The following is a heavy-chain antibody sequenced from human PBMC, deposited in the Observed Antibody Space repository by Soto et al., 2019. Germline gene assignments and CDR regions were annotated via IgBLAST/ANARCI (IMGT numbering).Heavy chain of an antibody. V-gene: IGHV3-7*03. CDR3: ARDRYILTS. J-gene: IGHJ5*02. CDR2: INQDGSEK. Sequence: VGFLRLSCAASGFTFSSFWMTWVRQAPGKGLEWVANINQDGSEKYYVDSVKGRFTISKDNAKNSLYLQMNSLRAEDTAVYYCARDRYILTSWGQGTLVTVSS. D-gene: IGHD3-9*01. CDR1: GFTFSSFW.